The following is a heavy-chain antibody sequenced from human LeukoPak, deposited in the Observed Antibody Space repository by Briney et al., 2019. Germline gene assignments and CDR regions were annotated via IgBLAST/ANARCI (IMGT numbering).Heavy chain of an antibody. CDR3: ARGQYYYDSSGYSDH. J-gene: IGHJ4*02. CDR2: IIPIFGTA. CDR1: GGTFSSYA. V-gene: IGHV1-69*13. D-gene: IGHD3-22*01. Sequence: ASVKVSCKASGGTFSSYAISWVRQAPGQGLEWMGGIIPIFGTANYAQKFQGRVTITADESTSTAYMELSSLRSEDTAVYYCARGQYYYDSSGYSDHWGQGTLVTVSS.